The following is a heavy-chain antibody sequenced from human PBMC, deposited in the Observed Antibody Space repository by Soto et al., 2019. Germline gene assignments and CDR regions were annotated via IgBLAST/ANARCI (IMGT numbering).Heavy chain of an antibody. CDR3: ARGMYGSGSYYIGDAFDM. J-gene: IGHJ3*02. CDR1: GFIFNRYT. Sequence: PGGSLRLSCVTSGFIFNRYTMNWVRQAPGKGLEWVSVIYRGGDTFYADSVKGRFTISRDNSKNTLYLQMNSLRAEDTAVYYCARGMYGSGSYYIGDAFDMWGQGTMVTVSS. D-gene: IGHD3-10*01. CDR2: IYRGGDT. V-gene: IGHV3-53*01.